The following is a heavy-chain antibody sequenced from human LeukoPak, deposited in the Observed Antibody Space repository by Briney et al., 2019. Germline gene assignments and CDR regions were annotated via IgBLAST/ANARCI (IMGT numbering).Heavy chain of an antibody. D-gene: IGHD4-11*01. CDR1: GFTFDDYG. CDR3: AKQYSNYDFDY. Sequence: PGGSLRLSCAASGFTFDDYGMSWVRQAPGKGLEWVSAISGSGGSTYYADSVKGRFTISRDNSKNTLYLQMNSLRAEDTAVYYCAKQYSNYDFDYWGQGTLVTVSS. CDR2: ISGSGGST. V-gene: IGHV3-23*01. J-gene: IGHJ4*02.